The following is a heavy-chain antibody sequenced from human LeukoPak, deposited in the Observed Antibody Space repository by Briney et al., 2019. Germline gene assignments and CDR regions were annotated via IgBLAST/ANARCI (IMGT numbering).Heavy chain of an antibody. D-gene: IGHD5-24*01. CDR2: IIPILGIA. CDR1: GFTFSSYA. Sequence: GGSLRLSCAASGFTFSSYAISWVRQAPGQGLEWMGRIIPILGIANYAQKFQGRVTITADKSTSTAYMELSSLRSEDTAVYYCARDLSGMATGKTDYWGQGTLVTVSS. J-gene: IGHJ4*02. V-gene: IGHV1-69*04. CDR3: ARDLSGMATGKTDY.